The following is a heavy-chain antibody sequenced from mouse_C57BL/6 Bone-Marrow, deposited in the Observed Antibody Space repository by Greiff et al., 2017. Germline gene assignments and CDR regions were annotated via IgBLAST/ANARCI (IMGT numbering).Heavy chain of an antibody. Sequence: QVQLQQPGSELVKPGASVKLSCKSSGYTFHSYWMHWVKQRPRQGLEWIGNINPSKGGTTYNEKFKSKATLTVDKSSSTAYMPLSSLTSEDSAVYYCAREDDYDWFAYWGQGTLVTVSA. CDR1: GYTFHSYW. V-gene: IGHV1-53*01. J-gene: IGHJ3*01. D-gene: IGHD2-4*01. CDR2: INPSKGGT. CDR3: AREDDYDWFAY.